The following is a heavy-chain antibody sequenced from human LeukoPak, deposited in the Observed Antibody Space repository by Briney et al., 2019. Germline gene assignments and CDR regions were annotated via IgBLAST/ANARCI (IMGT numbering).Heavy chain of an antibody. V-gene: IGHV3-7*01. Sequence: GGSLRLSCAASGFTFSTSWMTWVRQAPGKGLDWVGNIDPDGSTINYVDSVKGRFTFSRDNAKNSLYLQMNSLRAEDTAVFYCARDSGNNALDIWGQGTMVTVSS. CDR1: GFTFSTSW. CDR3: ARDSGNNALDI. D-gene: IGHD6-19*01. CDR2: IDPDGSTI. J-gene: IGHJ3*02.